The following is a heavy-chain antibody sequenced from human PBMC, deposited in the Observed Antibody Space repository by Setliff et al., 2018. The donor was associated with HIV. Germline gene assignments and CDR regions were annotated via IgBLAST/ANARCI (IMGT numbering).Heavy chain of an antibody. Sequence: RASVKVSCKASGYTFTSYAMHWVRQAPGQRLEWMGWISAYNGNTNYAQKFQGRVIATTDTSASTAYMELSSLRSEDTAVYYCARDLPTPNWGFDYWGQGTLVTVSS. J-gene: IGHJ4*02. CDR2: ISAYNGNT. V-gene: IGHV1-3*01. CDR3: ARDLPTPNWGFDY. D-gene: IGHD7-27*01. CDR1: GYTFTSYA.